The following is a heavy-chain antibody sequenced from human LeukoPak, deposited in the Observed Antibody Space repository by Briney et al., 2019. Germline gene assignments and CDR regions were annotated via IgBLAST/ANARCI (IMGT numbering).Heavy chain of an antibody. J-gene: IGHJ4*02. CDR2: ISYDGGEI. Sequence: GGSLRLSCEVSGFTFGSYWMSWVRQAPGKGLEWVAIISYDGGEIYYVDSVKGRFTLSRDNAKSSVYLQMNSLRAEDAAVYYCARDKPRGSYDGSIFDSWGQGTLVTVSS. D-gene: IGHD3-16*01. CDR3: ARDKPRGSYDGSIFDS. CDR1: GFTFGSYW. V-gene: IGHV3-7*01.